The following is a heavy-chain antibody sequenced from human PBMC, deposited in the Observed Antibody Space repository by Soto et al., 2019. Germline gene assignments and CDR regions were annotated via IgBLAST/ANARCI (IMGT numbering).Heavy chain of an antibody. CDR2: IGESGTPT. CDR3: ERYIPRVRYYGMDV. V-gene: IGHV3-23*01. CDR1: GFTFSSYA. Sequence: HPGGSLRLSCAASGFTFSSYAMKWVRQAPGKGLEWVSLIGESGTPTYYADSVKGRFTISRDNSGNTLFLEMYSLRAEDTAVYYCERYIPRVRYYGMDVWGQGTTVTVSS. D-gene: IGHD5-18*01. J-gene: IGHJ6*02.